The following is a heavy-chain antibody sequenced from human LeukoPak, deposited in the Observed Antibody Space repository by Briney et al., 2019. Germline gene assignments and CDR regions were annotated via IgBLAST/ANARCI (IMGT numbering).Heavy chain of an antibody. D-gene: IGHD3-22*01. CDR3: AKAPGGYYPA. CDR2: ISWNSISI. CDR1: GFRFDDYA. V-gene: IGHV3-9*01. J-gene: IGHJ5*02. Sequence: PGGSLRLSCAASGFRFDDYAMHWVRQAPGKGLEWISGISWNSISIGYADSVRGRFTISRDNAKNSLYLQMNSLRAEDTALYYCAKAPGGYYPAWGQGTLVTVSS.